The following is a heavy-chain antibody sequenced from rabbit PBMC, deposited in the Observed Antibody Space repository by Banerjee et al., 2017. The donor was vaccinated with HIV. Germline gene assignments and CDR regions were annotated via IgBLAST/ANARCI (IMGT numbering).Heavy chain of an antibody. D-gene: IGHD3-1*01. CDR3: ATDPRYTDNAGDGSHL. Sequence: QSLEESGGDLVKPGASLTLTCTASGFSFSSGYDMCWVRQAPGKGLEWIACIGTGSGSTWYASWAKGRFTISKTSSITVTLQMTSLTAADTATYFYATDPRYTDNAGDGSHLWGQGTLVTV. CDR1: GFSFSSGYD. V-gene: IGHV1S40*01. CDR2: IGTGSGST. J-gene: IGHJ4*01.